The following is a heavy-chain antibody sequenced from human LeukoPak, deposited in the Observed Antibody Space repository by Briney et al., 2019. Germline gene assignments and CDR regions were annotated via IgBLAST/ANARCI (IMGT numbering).Heavy chain of an antibody. J-gene: IGHJ2*01. V-gene: IGHV3-21*01. CDR1: EFIFSSYN. CDR2: ISSSSSYI. D-gene: IGHD6-6*01. CDR3: TRDEYSSSSAWYFDL. Sequence: SGGSLRLSCAASEFIFSSYNMNWVRQAPGRGLEWVASISSSSSYIYYADSVKGRFTISRDNAKRSLYLQMNSLRVEDTGVYYCTRDEYSSSSAWYFDLWGRGTLVTVSS.